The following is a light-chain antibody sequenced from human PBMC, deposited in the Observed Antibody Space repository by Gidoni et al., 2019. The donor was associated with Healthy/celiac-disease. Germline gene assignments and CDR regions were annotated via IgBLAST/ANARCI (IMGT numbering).Light chain of an antibody. CDR3: QQRSNWPPYT. Sequence: IVLTQSPATLSLYPGERATLSCRASQSVSSYLAWYQQKPGQATRLLIYDASNRATGIPARFSGSGSGTDFTLTISSLEPEDFAVYYCQQRSNWPPYTFGQGTKLEIK. CDR1: QSVSSY. V-gene: IGKV3-11*01. CDR2: DAS. J-gene: IGKJ2*01.